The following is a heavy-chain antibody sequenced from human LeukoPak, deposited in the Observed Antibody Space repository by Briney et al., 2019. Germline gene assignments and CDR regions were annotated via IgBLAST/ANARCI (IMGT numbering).Heavy chain of an antibody. CDR3: ARGTAGYSSGWGYYYYYYMDV. CDR2: IYYSGST. D-gene: IGHD6-19*01. Sequence: SETLSLTCTVSGGSISSSSYYWGWIRQPPGKGLEWIGSIYYSGSTYYNPSLKSRVTISVDTSKNQFSLKLSSVTAADTAVYYCARGTAGYSSGWGYYYYYYMDVWGKGTTVTVSS. V-gene: IGHV4-39*07. CDR1: GGSISSSSYY. J-gene: IGHJ6*03.